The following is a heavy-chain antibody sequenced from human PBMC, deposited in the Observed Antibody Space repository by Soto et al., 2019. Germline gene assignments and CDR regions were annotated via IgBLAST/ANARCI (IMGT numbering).Heavy chain of an antibody. V-gene: IGHV4-30-4*01. CDR2: IYNSRIT. D-gene: IGHD3-3*01. CDR1: GGSISSGDYS. CDR3: ARGVTVFGLVSRFWFDP. J-gene: IGHJ5*02. Sequence: SETLSLTCTVSGGSISSGDYSWSWVRQSPGKGLEWIGHIYNSRITYYNPSLKSRVVISIDTSRNQFSLRLNSLTAADRAVYFCARGVTVFGLVSRFWFDPWGQGTVVTVSS.